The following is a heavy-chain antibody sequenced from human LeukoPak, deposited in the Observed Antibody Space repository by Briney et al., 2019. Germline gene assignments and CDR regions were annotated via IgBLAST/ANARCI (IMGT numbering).Heavy chain of an antibody. J-gene: IGHJ5*02. Sequence: PSETLSLTCTVSGGSISTYYWSWIRQPPGKGLEWIGYVYYSGSTNYNPSLKSRVTISVDTSKNQFSLKLSSVTAADTAVYYGARGHRSVANNWFDPWGQGALVTVSS. V-gene: IGHV4-59*01. CDR1: GGSISTYY. D-gene: IGHD3-3*01. CDR2: VYYSGST. CDR3: ARGHRSVANNWFDP.